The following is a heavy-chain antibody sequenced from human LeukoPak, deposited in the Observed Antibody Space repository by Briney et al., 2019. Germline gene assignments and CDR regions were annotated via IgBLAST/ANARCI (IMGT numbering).Heavy chain of an antibody. CDR3: AGGRGKTMVRGVIKGNWFDP. V-gene: IGHV1-8*01. CDR1: GYTFTSYD. J-gene: IGHJ5*02. Sequence: ASVKVSCKASGYTFTSYDINGVRQATGKGRGWMGWMNPNSGNTGYAQKFQGRVTMTRNTSISTAYMELSSLRSEDTAVYYCAGGRGKTMVRGVIKGNWFDPWGQGTLVTVSS. D-gene: IGHD3-10*01. CDR2: MNPNSGNT.